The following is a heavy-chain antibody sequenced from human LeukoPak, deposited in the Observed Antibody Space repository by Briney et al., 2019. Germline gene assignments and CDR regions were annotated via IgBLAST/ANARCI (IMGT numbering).Heavy chain of an antibody. Sequence: NTGGSLRLSCAASGFTFSSYSMNWVRQAPGKGLEWVSSISSSSSYIYYADSVKGRFTISRDNAKNSLYLQMNSLRAEDTAVYYCARDTGFYNGSYYPDYWGQGTLVTVSS. CDR1: GFTFSSYS. CDR2: ISSSSSYI. D-gene: IGHD1-26*01. V-gene: IGHV3-21*01. CDR3: ARDTGFYNGSYYPDY. J-gene: IGHJ4*02.